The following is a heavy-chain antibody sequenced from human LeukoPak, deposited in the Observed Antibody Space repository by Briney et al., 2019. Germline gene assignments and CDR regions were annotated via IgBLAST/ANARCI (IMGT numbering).Heavy chain of an antibody. CDR1: GFTFRSYG. J-gene: IGHJ4*02. CDR3: AKDRSDSSTWYAGSH. CDR2: ISFDGKSK. V-gene: IGHV3-30*18. Sequence: PGGSLRLSCAASGFTFRSYGVHWVRQAPGKGLEWVAVISFDGKSKYYADSVKGRFTISRDNSKNTLYLQMNSLRAEDTAVYYCAKDRSDSSTWYAGSHWGQGTLVTVSS. D-gene: IGHD6-13*01.